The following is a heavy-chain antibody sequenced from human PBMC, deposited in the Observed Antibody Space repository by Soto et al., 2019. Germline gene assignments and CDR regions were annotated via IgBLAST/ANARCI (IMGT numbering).Heavy chain of an antibody. J-gene: IGHJ6*02. V-gene: IGHV1-18*01. D-gene: IGHD3-3*01. CDR1: GYTFTSYG. CDR2: ISAYNGNT. Sequence: QVQLVQSGAEVKKPGASVKVSCKASGYTFTSYGISWVRQPPGQGLEWMGWISAYNGNTNYAQKLQGRVTMTTDTSTSTAYMELRSLRSDDTAVYYCARDRRFVLRRNYYGMDVWGQGTTVTVSS. CDR3: ARDRRFVLRRNYYGMDV.